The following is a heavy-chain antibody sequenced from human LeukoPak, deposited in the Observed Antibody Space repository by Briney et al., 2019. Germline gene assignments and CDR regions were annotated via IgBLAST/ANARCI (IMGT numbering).Heavy chain of an antibody. D-gene: IGHD3-9*01. Sequence: ASVKVSCKASGYTFTSYGISWVRQAPGQGLEWMGWISAYNGNTNYAQKLQSRVTMTTDTSTSTAYMELRSLRSDDTAVYYCARGVLRYFDWPPYFDYWGQGTLVTVSS. CDR1: GYTFTSYG. J-gene: IGHJ4*02. CDR3: ARGVLRYFDWPPYFDY. CDR2: ISAYNGNT. V-gene: IGHV1-18*01.